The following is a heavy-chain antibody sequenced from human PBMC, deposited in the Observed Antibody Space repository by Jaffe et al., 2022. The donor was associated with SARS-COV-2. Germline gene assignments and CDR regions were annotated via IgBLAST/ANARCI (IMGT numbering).Heavy chain of an antibody. V-gene: IGHV3-23*04. CDR3: AKNYGDYVGAVNY. CDR1: GFTFSSYA. J-gene: IGHJ4*02. CDR2: IGGSGTST. D-gene: IGHD4-17*01. Sequence: EVQLVESGGGLVQPGGSLRLSCAASGFTFSSYAMSWVRQAPGKGLEWVSSIGGSGTSTYYADSAKGRFTISRDNSKNTLYLQMNSLRAEDTAVYYCAKNYGDYVGAVNYWGQGTLVTVSS.